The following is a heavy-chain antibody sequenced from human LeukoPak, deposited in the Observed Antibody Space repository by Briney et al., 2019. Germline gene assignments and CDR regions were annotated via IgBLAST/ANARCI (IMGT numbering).Heavy chain of an antibody. Sequence: ASVKVSCKASGYAFISYGISWVRQAPGQGLEWMGWINTNTGNPTYAQDYTGRFVFSLDTSVSTTYLQISRLKAEDTAVYYCASGPSYSGSNEYFDSWGQGTLVTVSS. J-gene: IGHJ4*02. CDR1: GYAFISYG. CDR3: ASGPSYSGSNEYFDS. V-gene: IGHV7-4-1*02. CDR2: INTNTGNP. D-gene: IGHD1-26*01.